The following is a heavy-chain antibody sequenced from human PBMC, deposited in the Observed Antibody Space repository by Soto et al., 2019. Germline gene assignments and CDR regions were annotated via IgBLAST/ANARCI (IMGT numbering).Heavy chain of an antibody. CDR2: IYPGDSDT. V-gene: IGHV5-51*07. CDR1: GYSFTSYW. CDR3: ARPPYSASYYYFDQ. J-gene: IGHJ4*02. Sequence: GESLKISCKASGYSFTSYWIGWVHQMPGKGLEWMGIIYPGDSDTIYSPSFQGQVTISADKSISTAYLQWNSLKASDTAMYYCARPPYSASYYYFDQWGQGTPVTVSS. D-gene: IGHD1-26*01.